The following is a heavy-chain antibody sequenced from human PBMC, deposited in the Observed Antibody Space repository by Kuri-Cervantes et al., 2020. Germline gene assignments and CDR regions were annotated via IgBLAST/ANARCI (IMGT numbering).Heavy chain of an antibody. V-gene: IGHV1-18*01. CDR1: GYTFTSYG. D-gene: IGHD6-13*01. Sequence: ASVKVSCKASGYTFTSYGISWVRQAPGQGLEWMGWISAYNGNTNYAQKLQGRVTMTRDTSTSTVYMELSSLRSEDTAVYYCARGGDGDGYSSSYNWFDPWGQGTLVTVSS. CDR3: ARGGDGDGYSSSYNWFDP. J-gene: IGHJ5*02. CDR2: ISAYNGNT.